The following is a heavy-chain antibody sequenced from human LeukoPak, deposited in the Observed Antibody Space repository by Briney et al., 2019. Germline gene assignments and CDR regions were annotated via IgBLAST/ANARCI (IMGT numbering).Heavy chain of an antibody. CDR2: IYYSGST. D-gene: IGHD3-22*01. Sequence: SETLSLTCTVSGGSISSYYWSWIRQPPGKGLERIGYIYYSGSTNYNPSLKSRVTISVDTSKNQFSLKLSSVTAADTAVYYCASTYYFDDSGYSRFDYWGQGTLVTVSS. J-gene: IGHJ4*02. CDR1: GGSISSYY. CDR3: ASTYYFDDSGYSRFDY. V-gene: IGHV4-59*08.